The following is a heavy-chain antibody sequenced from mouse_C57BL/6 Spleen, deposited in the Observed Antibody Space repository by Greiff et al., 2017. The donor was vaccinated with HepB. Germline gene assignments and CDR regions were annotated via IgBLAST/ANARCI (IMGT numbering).Heavy chain of an antibody. D-gene: IGHD3-2*02. J-gene: IGHJ2*01. CDR1: GYAFSSSW. Sequence: VQLQESGPELVKPGASVKISCKASGYAFSSSWMNWVKQRPGKGLEWIGRIYPGDGDTNYNGKFKGKATLTADKSSSTAYMQLSSLTSEDSAVYFCARWGAAQAHFDYWGQGTTLTVSS. V-gene: IGHV1-82*01. CDR3: ARWGAAQAHFDY. CDR2: IYPGDGDT.